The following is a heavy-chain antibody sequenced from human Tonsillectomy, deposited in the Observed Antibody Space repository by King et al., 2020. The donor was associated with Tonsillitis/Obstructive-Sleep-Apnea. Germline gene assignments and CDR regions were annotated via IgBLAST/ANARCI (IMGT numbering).Heavy chain of an antibody. CDR3: ARAAGPLRLNSYMDV. D-gene: IGHD3-10*01. Sequence: QLVQSGAEVRKAGSSVKVSCKAPGDVFKQNAIPWVRQAPGQGLEWMGGIIPLFGSSNYAQKFQGRISITADDFTSTVYMDLTSLRSEDTAVYYCARAAGPLRLNSYMDVWGKGTTVTVSS. CDR1: GDVFKQNA. V-gene: IGHV1-69*01. CDR2: IIPLFGSS. J-gene: IGHJ6*03.